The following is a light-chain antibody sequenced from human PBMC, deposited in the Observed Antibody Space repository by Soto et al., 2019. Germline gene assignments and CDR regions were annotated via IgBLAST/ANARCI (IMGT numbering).Light chain of an antibody. CDR3: TSWTTSTTMI. V-gene: IGLV2-14*03. CDR2: DVN. J-gene: IGLJ2*01. CDR1: SSDIGAYNF. Sequence: QSASVSGSPGQSITISCTGTSSDIGAYNFVSWYQQHPGKAPKLMLYDVNIRPSGVSNRFSGSKSGNTASLTISGLQAEDEADYYCTSWTTSTTMIFGGGTQLTVL.